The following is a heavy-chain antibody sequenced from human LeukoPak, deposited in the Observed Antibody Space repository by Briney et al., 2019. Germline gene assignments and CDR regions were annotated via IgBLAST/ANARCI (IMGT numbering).Heavy chain of an antibody. CDR1: GDSFTDFY. D-gene: IGHD3-10*01. J-gene: IGHJ4*02. Sequence: ASVKVSCKASGDSFTDFYVHWVRQAPGQGLEWMGWINIRRGVTNYSQKFRGRVTMTRDTSVSTAYLELSRLTSDDTGVFYCAIDLVVVVPGEFTAWGQGTLITVSS. CDR3: AIDLVVVVPGEFTA. V-gene: IGHV1-2*02. CDR2: INIRRGVT.